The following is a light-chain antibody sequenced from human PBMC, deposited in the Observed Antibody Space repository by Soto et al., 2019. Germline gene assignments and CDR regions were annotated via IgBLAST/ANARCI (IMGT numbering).Light chain of an antibody. CDR2: EVN. Sequence: QSALTQPASVSGSPGQPITISCTGTSSDVGGYNYVSWYQQHPGKAPKLMIYEVNNRPSGVSNRFSGSKSGSTASLTISGLQAEDEADYYCSSYTSSSTLGVFGTGTKVTVL. CDR1: SSDVGGYNY. V-gene: IGLV2-14*01. CDR3: SSYTSSSTLGV. J-gene: IGLJ1*01.